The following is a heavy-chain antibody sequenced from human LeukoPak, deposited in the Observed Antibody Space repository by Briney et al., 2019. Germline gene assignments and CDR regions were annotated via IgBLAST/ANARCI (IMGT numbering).Heavy chain of an antibody. D-gene: IGHD1-26*01. J-gene: IGHJ4*02. CDR2: ISYDGSVK. CDR3: ARDRSGSYSRDY. V-gene: IGHV3-30*03. Sequence: PGRSLRLSCAASGFTFRSYGMHWVRQVPGKGLEWVAIISYDGSVKYYADSVKGRFTISRDSFNDTLYLQMNSLRPDDSAVYYCARDRSGSYSRDYWGKGTLVTVSS. CDR1: GFTFRSYG.